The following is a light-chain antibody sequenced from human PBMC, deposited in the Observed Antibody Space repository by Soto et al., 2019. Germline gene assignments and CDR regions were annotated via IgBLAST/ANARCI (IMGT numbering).Light chain of an antibody. Sequence: ILMTQSPATLSVSPGERATLSCRASQSVSNNLAWYQQKPCQAPRLLIYDASTRATGIPARFSGSGSGTEFTLTISGLQSEDCAVYYCQQYNNWPPWAFGQGTKVEIK. CDR1: QSVSNN. J-gene: IGKJ1*01. CDR2: DAS. CDR3: QQYNNWPPWA. V-gene: IGKV3-15*01.